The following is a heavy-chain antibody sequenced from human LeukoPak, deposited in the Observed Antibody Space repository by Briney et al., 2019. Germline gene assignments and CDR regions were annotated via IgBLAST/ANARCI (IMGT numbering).Heavy chain of an antibody. CDR1: GLTFSSYS. CDR2: ISSSSSYI. V-gene: IGHV3-21*01. D-gene: IGHD6-13*01. CDR3: ASIAAPGAFDI. J-gene: IGHJ3*02. Sequence: PGGSLRLSCAASGLTFSSYSMNWVRQAPGKGLEWVSSISSSSSYIYYADSVKGRFTISRDNAKNSLYLQMNSLRAEDTAVYYCASIAAPGAFDIWGQGTMVTVSS.